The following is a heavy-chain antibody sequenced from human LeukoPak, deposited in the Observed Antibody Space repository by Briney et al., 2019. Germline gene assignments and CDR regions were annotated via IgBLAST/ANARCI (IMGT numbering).Heavy chain of an antibody. CDR2: LNNDGSST. CDR3: ARDGISCTGGHCYFAS. V-gene: IGHV3-74*01. D-gene: IGHD2-8*02. CDR1: GFTLSNYW. J-gene: IGHJ4*02. Sequence: PGGTLCLSCATSGFTLSNYWMHWVRQAPGKGLVWISRLNNDGSSTTYADSVKGRFTISTDNARNTLYLQMNGLRAEDTAVYYCARDGISCTGGHCYFASWGQGTLVTVSS.